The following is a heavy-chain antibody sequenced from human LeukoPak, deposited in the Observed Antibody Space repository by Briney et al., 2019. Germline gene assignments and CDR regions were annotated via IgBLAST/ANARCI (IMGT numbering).Heavy chain of an antibody. Sequence: PSETLSLTCAVYGGSFSGYYWSWIRQPPGKGLEWIGEINHSGSTNYNPSLKSRVTISVDTSKNQFSLKLSSVTAADTAVYYCARINASYYDSSGYYFFTTESYYFDYWGQGTLVTVSS. D-gene: IGHD3-22*01. CDR1: GGSFSGYY. CDR2: INHSGST. CDR3: ARINASYYDSSGYYFFTTESYYFDY. V-gene: IGHV4-34*01. J-gene: IGHJ4*02.